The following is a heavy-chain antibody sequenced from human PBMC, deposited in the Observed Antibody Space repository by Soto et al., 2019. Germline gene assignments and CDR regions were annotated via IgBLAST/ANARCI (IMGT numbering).Heavy chain of an antibody. CDR2: IKTKPDDGTI. CDR3: TTSNLGVDF. V-gene: IGHV3-15*01. D-gene: IGHD1-1*01. CDR1: GRRFSTVW. Sequence: PGRDLSLPGAGSGRRFSTVWRTGVRQAPGKGLEWVGRIKTKPDDGTIDYAAPVRGRFTISRDDSKNTLYLQMTSLTPDDTGVYYCTTSNLGVDFWGPGNLVTVSA. J-gene: IGHJ4*02.